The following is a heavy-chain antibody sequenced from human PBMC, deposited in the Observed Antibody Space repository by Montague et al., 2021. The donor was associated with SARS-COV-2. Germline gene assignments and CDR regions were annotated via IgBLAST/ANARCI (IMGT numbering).Heavy chain of an antibody. J-gene: IGHJ6*02. CDR1: GFTVSSNY. CDR3: ARDLTYGSGRSYYYYGMDV. V-gene: IGHV3-53*04. CDR2: IYSGGST. Sequence: SLRLSCAASGFTVSSNYMSWVRQAPGKGLEWVSVIYSGGSTYYAVSVKGRFTISRHNSKNTLYLQMNSLRAEDTAVYYCARDLTYGSGRSYYYYGMDVWGQGTTVTVSS. D-gene: IGHD3-10*01.